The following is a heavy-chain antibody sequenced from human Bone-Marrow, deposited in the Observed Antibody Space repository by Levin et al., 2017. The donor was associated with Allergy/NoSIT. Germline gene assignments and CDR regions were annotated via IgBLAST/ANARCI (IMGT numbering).Heavy chain of an antibody. V-gene: IGHV1-18*01. CDR2: ISAYNGNT. D-gene: IGHD1-26*01. CDR1: GYIFSNFG. J-gene: IGHJ4*02. Sequence: ASVNVSCKASGYIFSNFGITWVRQVAGQGLEWMGWISAYNGNTIYAQKFQDRVTLTRDTSTTTAYMQLGSLGPDDTAVYYCARDGPIVPVPSAAPNLDRWGQGTLVTVSS. CDR3: ARDGPIVPVPSAAPNLDR.